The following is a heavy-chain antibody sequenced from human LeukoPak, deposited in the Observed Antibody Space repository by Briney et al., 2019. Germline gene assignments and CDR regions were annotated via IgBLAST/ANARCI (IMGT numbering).Heavy chain of an antibody. V-gene: IGHV3-48*01. J-gene: IGHJ4*02. CDR2: INSGFFTTI. CDR3: VTDWPVW. Sequence: GGSLRLSCAASGFTFTSFDMHWVRQAPGKGLEWVSYINSGFFTTIYYAYSVKGRFTISRDNAKNSLYLQMNSLRAEDTAIYYCVTDWPVWWGQGTLVTVSS. D-gene: IGHD3-16*01. CDR1: GFTFTSFD.